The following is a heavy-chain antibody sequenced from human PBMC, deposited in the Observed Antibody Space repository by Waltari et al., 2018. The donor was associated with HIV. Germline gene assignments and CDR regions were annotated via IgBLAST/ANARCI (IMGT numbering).Heavy chain of an antibody. CDR1: GGSISSYC. CDR2: IHYSGST. CDR3: ARRISSSSGSVFDY. V-gene: IGHV4-59*01. Sequence: QVQLQESGPGLVKPSATLSLTCTVSGGSISSYCWSWIRQPPGKGLEWIWYIHYSGSTNYNPSLKSRVTISVDTSKNQFSLKLSSVTAADTAVYYCARRISSSSGSVFDYWGQGTLVTVSS. J-gene: IGHJ4*02. D-gene: IGHD6-6*01.